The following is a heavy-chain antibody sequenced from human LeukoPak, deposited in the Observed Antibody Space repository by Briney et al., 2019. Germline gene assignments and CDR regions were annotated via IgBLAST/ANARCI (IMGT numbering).Heavy chain of an antibody. V-gene: IGHV3-11*01. CDR2: ISSSGSTI. CDR1: GFTFSDYY. CDR3: ASADEGYSSSWSDY. D-gene: IGHD6-13*01. J-gene: IGHJ4*02. Sequence: PGGSLRLSCAASGFTFSDYYMSWIRQAPGKGLEWVSYISSSGSTIYYADSVKGRFTISRDNAKNSLYLQMNSLRAEDTAVYYCASADEGYSSSWSDYWGQGTLVTVSS.